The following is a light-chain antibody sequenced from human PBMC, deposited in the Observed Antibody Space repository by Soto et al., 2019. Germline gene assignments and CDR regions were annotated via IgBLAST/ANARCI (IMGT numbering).Light chain of an antibody. CDR2: RDN. Sequence: QSVLTQPPSASGTPGQRVAISCSGGSSDIGTNPVNWYLHLPGAAPKLLIYRDNQRPSGVPDRSSGSKSGTSASLTISGLQSEDEADYFCSAWDDNIYGPIFGGGTKLTVL. CDR1: SSDIGTNP. CDR3: SAWDDNIYGPI. J-gene: IGLJ2*01. V-gene: IGLV1-44*01.